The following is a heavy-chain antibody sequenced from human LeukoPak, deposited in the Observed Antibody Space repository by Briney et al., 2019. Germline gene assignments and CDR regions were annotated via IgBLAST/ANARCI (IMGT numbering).Heavy chain of an antibody. J-gene: IGHJ4*02. Sequence: GGSLRLSCEASGFNFHNFAMHWVRQAPGKGLEWVAFIRYDGSNKYYADSVKGRFTISRDNSKNTLYLQMNSLRAEDTAVYYCAKDHSSTSFFDYWGQGTLVTVSS. V-gene: IGHV3-30*02. CDR3: AKDHSSTSFFDY. CDR2: IRYDGSNK. D-gene: IGHD2-2*01. CDR1: GFNFHNFA.